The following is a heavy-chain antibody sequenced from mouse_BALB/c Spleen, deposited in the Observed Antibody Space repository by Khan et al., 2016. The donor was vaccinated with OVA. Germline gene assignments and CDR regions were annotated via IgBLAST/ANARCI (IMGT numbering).Heavy chain of an antibody. D-gene: IGHD1-1*01. CDR2: ITPNNGGT. Sequence: VQLQQSGPELVKPGASVKIPCKASGYTFTDYNMDWVKQSHGKSLEWIGDITPNNGGTIYNQRFKGKATLTVDKSSSTAYMELLSLTSEDTAVYYCTRGGHGSPFDYWGQGTTLTVSS. V-gene: IGHV1-18*01. CDR3: TRGGHGSPFDY. J-gene: IGHJ2*01. CDR1: GYTFTDYN.